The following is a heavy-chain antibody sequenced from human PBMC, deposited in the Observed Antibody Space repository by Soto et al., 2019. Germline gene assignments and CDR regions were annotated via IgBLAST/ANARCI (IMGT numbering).Heavy chain of an antibody. J-gene: IGHJ4*02. D-gene: IGHD5-12*01. CDR3: AKDAPRWGYDYGWPGFDY. CDR2: ISGSGGST. V-gene: IGHV3-23*01. Sequence: TGGSLRLSCAASGFTFSSYAMSWVRQAPGKGLEWVSAISGSGGSTYYADSVKGRFTISRDNSKSTLYLQMNSLRAEDTAVYYCAKDAPRWGYDYGWPGFDYWGQGTLVTVSS. CDR1: GFTFSSYA.